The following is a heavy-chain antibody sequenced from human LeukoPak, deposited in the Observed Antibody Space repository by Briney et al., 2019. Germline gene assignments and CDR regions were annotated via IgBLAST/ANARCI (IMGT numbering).Heavy chain of an antibody. Sequence: TSETLSLTCAVSGGSISSGGYSWSWIRQPPGKGLEWIGYIYHSGSTYYNPSLKSRVTISVDTSKNQFSLKLSSVTAADTAVYDCARQPWGASSWYLGGGTGTYYFDYWGQGTLVTVSS. CDR3: ARQPWGASSWYLGGGTGTYYFDY. V-gene: IGHV4-30-2*01. CDR1: GGSISSGGYS. D-gene: IGHD6-13*01. J-gene: IGHJ4*02. CDR2: IYHSGST.